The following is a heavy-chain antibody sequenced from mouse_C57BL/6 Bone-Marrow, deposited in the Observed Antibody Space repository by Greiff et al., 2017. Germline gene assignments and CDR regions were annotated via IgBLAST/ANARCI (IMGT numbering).Heavy chain of an antibody. J-gene: IGHJ1*03. V-gene: IGHV14-4*01. CDR1: GFNIKDDY. D-gene: IGHD1-3*01. CDR2: IDPENGDT. Sequence: VQLKESGAELVRPGASVKLSCTASGFNIKDDYMHWVKQRPEQGLEWIGWIDPENGDTEYASKFQGKATITADTSSNTAYLQLSSLTSEDTAVYYCTPKRPYFDVWGTGTTVTVSS. CDR3: TPKRPYFDV.